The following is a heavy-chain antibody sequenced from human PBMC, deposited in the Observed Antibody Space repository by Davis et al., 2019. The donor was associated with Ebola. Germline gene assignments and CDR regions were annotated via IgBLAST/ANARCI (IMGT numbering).Heavy chain of an antibody. V-gene: IGHV3-7*01. CDR1: GFTFSSYW. CDR3: ARGSGRGRRYFDY. Sequence: PGGSLRLSCAASGFTFSSYWMSWVRQAPGKGLEWVANIKQDGSEKYYVDSVKGRFTISRDNAKNSLYLQMNSLRAEDTAVYYCARGSGRGRRYFDYWGQGTLVTVSS. J-gene: IGHJ4*02. D-gene: IGHD3-3*01. CDR2: IKQDGSEK.